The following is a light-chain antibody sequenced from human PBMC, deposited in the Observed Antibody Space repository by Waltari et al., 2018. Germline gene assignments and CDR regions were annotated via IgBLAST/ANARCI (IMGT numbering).Light chain of an antibody. Sequence: QSALPQPASVSGSPGQSITISCTGTSSDVGGYKFVSWYQQHPGKAPKSLIFDVDRRPSGNTNRFSGSKSGNTASLTISGLQPEDEADYYCVSYTTTGTRVFGGGTKLTVL. V-gene: IGLV2-14*03. CDR2: DVD. J-gene: IGLJ3*02. CDR3: VSYTTTGTRV. CDR1: SSDVGGYKF.